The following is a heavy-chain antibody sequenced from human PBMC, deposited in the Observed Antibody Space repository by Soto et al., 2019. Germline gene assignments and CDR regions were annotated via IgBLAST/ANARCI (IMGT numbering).Heavy chain of an antibody. J-gene: IGHJ4*02. Sequence: GASVKVSCKASGYTFTSYAMHWVRQAPGQRLEWMGWINAGNGNTKYSQKFQGRVTITRDTSASTAYMELSSLRSEDTAVYYCARVRSGARASYYFDYWGQGTLVTVS. CDR1: GYTFTSYA. D-gene: IGHD1-1*01. V-gene: IGHV1-3*01. CDR3: ARVRSGARASYYFDY. CDR2: INAGNGNT.